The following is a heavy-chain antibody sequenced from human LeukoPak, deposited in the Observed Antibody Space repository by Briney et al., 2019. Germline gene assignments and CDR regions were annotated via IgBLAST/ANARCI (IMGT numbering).Heavy chain of an antibody. D-gene: IGHD2-15*01. V-gene: IGHV5-51*01. Sequence: GESLKISCKGSGHSFSNYWIAWVRQMPGKGLEWTGIINPGNSDTRYRPSFQGQVTMSADRSISTAYLQWSSLRASDTAMYYCARTWGYCSGGSCYMGAFDIWGQGTLVTVSS. CDR2: INPGNSDT. CDR1: GHSFSNYW. CDR3: ARTWGYCSGGSCYMGAFDI. J-gene: IGHJ3*02.